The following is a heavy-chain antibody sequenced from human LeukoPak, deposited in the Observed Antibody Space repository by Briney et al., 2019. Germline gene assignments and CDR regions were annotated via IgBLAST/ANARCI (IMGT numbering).Heavy chain of an antibody. CDR3: ARDPTSSWETAFDI. J-gene: IGHJ3*02. V-gene: IGHV3-7*01. CDR1: GFTFSDHY. CDR2: IKQDGSEN. Sequence: AGSLRLSCAASGFTFSDHYMDWVRKAPGKGLERVANIKQDGSENYYVDSVKGRFTISRDNAKNSLYLQMNSVRAEDTAVYYCARDPTSSWETAFDIWGQGTMVTVSS. D-gene: IGHD1-26*01.